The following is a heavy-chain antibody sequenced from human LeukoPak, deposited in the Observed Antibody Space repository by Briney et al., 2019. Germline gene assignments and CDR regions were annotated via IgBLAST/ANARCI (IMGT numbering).Heavy chain of an antibody. CDR1: GGSISSGGYY. D-gene: IGHD1-26*01. V-gene: IGHV4-31*03. Sequence: SETLSLTCTVSGGSISSGGYYWSWIRQHPGKGLEWIGYIYYSGSTYYNPSLKSRVTISVDTSKNQFSLKLSSVTAADTAVYYCARATDSGSYPTLDYWGQGTLVTVSS. CDR3: ARATDSGSYPTLDY. CDR2: IYYSGST. J-gene: IGHJ4*02.